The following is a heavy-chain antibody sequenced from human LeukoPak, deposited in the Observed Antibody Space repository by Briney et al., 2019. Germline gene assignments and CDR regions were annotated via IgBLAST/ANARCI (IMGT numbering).Heavy chain of an antibody. CDR3: AGAAGGMRYFDF. Sequence: PSETLSLTCTVSGGSISSYYWSWIRQPPGKGLEWIGYIYYSGSTNYNPSLKSRVTISVDTSKNQFSLKLSSVTAADTAVYYCAGAAGGMRYFDFWGQGTLVTVSS. V-gene: IGHV4-59*01. D-gene: IGHD6-13*01. J-gene: IGHJ4*02. CDR2: IYYSGST. CDR1: GGSISSYY.